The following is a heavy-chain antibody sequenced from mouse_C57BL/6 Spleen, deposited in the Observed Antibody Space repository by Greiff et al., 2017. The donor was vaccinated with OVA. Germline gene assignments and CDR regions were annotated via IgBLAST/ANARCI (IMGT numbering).Heavy chain of an antibody. V-gene: IGHV1-22*01. J-gene: IGHJ2*01. CDR1: GYTFTDYN. CDR2: INPNNGGT. D-gene: IGHD2-5*01. CDR3: ARNYYSNYYFDY. Sequence: VQLQQSGPELVKPGASVKMSCKASGYTFTDYNMPWVKQSHGKSLEWIGYINPNNGGTSYNQKFKGKATLTVNKASSTAYMELRSLTSEDSAVYYCARNYYSNYYFDYWGQGTTLTVSS.